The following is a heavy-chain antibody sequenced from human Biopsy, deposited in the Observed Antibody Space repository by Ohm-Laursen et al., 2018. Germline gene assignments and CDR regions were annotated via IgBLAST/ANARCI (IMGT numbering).Heavy chain of an antibody. Sequence: GTLSLTCTVSRGSISSYYWNWIRQPPGKGLEWIGYIYYTGSTNYNPSLKSRVTIPVDTSMNHLSLRLTSVTAADTAVYYCARHAPSYSGSYWRYFDLWGRGTLVTVSS. D-gene: IGHD1-26*01. CDR1: RGSISSYY. V-gene: IGHV4-59*08. CDR2: IYYTGST. CDR3: ARHAPSYSGSYWRYFDL. J-gene: IGHJ2*01.